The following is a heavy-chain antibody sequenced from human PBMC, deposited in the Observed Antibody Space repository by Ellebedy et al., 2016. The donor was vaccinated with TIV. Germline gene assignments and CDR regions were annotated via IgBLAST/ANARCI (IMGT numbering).Heavy chain of an antibody. CDR2: IDPSDSYN. CDR3: TRHLKPYYYDSTGYPGDY. CDR1: GYSFTSYW. J-gene: IGHJ4*02. V-gene: IGHV5-10-1*01. Sequence: GESLKIPCQGSGYSFTSYWISWLRQMPGKGPEWMGRIDPSDSYNNYSPSFQGHVTIPADKSFSTAYLQWSSLKASDTAMYYCTRHLKPYYYDSTGYPGDYWGQGTLVTVSS. D-gene: IGHD3-22*01.